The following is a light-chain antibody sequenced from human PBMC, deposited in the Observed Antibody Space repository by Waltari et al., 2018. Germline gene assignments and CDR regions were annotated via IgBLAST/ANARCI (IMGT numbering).Light chain of an antibody. V-gene: IGLV1-44*01. CDR2: NNS. CDR3: AAWDDSLNGFYV. CDR1: SSNIGGNA. Sequence: QYVLTQPPSASGTPGQRVTIPFSGSSSNIGGNALNWYQHLPGTAPKLLIYNNSRRPSGVPDRFSGSTSGTSASLAISELQSGDETDYYCAAWDDSLNGFYVFGTGTKVTVL. J-gene: IGLJ1*01.